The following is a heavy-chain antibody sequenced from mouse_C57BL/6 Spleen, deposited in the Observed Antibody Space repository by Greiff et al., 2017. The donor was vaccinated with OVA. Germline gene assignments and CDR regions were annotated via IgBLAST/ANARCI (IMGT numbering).Heavy chain of an antibody. CDR2: IDPEDGET. J-gene: IGHJ4*01. CDR1: GFNIKDYY. D-gene: IGHD1-1*01. Sequence: VHVKQSGAELVKPGASVKLSCTASGFNIKDYYMHWVKQRTEQGLEWIGRIDPEDGETKYAPKFQGKATITADTSSNTAYLQLSSLTSEDTAVYYCARPYYCVSSYGYAMDYWGQGTSVTVSS. CDR3: ARPYYCVSSYGYAMDY. V-gene: IGHV14-2*01.